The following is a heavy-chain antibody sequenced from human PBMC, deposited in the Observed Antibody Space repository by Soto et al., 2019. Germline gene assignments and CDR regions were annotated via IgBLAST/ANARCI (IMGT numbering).Heavy chain of an antibody. CDR1: GGSISSGGYY. D-gene: IGHD3-22*01. Sequence: PSETLSLTCTVSGGSISSGGYYRSWIRQHPGKGLEWIGYIYYSGSTYYNPSLKSRVTISVDTSKNQFSLKLSSVTAADTAVYYCARDYYDSSGYSTPNAFDIWSQGKMVPVSS. CDR2: IYYSGST. V-gene: IGHV4-31*02. CDR3: ARDYYDSSGYSTPNAFDI. J-gene: IGHJ3*02.